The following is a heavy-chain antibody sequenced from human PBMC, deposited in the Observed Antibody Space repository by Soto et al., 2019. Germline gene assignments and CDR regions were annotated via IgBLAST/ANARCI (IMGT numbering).Heavy chain of an antibody. CDR2: ISGSGGST. CDR1: GFIFSSYA. D-gene: IGHD1-26*01. Sequence: GGSLRLSCAASGFIFSSYAMSWDRQAPGKGLEWVSAISGSGGSTYYADSVKGRFTISRDNSKNTLYLQMNSLRAEDTAVYYCAKLGSILVGATSFDYWGQGTLVTVSS. J-gene: IGHJ4*02. V-gene: IGHV3-23*01. CDR3: AKLGSILVGATSFDY.